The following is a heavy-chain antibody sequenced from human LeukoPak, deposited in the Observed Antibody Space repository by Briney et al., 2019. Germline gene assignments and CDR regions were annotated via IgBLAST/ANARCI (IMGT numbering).Heavy chain of an antibody. J-gene: IGHJ4*02. CDR3: ARGGRRALGVVVAADLDY. D-gene: IGHD2-15*01. V-gene: IGHV1-2*02. Sequence: ASVKVSRKASGYTFTGYYMHWVRQAPGQGLEWMGWINPNSGGTNYAQKFQGRVTMTRDTSISTAYMELSRLRSDDTAVYYCARGGRRALGVVVAADLDYWGQGTLVTVSS. CDR1: GYTFTGYY. CDR2: INPNSGGT.